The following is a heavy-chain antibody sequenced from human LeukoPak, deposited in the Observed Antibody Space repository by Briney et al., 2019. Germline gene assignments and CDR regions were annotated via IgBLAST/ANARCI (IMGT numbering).Heavy chain of an antibody. D-gene: IGHD6-13*01. V-gene: IGHV1-24*01. CDR2: FDPEDGET. CDR1: GYTLTELS. J-gene: IGHJ4*02. CDR3: ATGPRDEQQLVLSLNFDY. Sequence: ASVKVSCKVSGYTLTELSMHWVRQAPGKGLEWMGGFDPEDGETIYAQKFQGRVTMTEDTSTDTAYMELSSLRSEDTAVYCCATGPRDEQQLVLSLNFDYWGQGTLVTVSS.